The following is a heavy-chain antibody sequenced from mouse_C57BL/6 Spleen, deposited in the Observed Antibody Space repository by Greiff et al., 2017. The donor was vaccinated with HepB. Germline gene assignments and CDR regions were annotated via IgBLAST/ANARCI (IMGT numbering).Heavy chain of an antibody. Sequence: VQLQQSGAELMKPGASVKLSCKATGYTFTGYWIEWVKQSPGHGLEWIGEFLPGSGSPNNNENFKGKATFTADTSSNKAYMQLSSLTTEDSAIYYCARGDLAWFAYWGQGTLVTVSA. CDR1: GYTFTGYW. CDR3: ARGDLAWFAY. V-gene: IGHV1-9*01. CDR2: FLPGSGSP. D-gene: IGHD3-3*01. J-gene: IGHJ3*01.